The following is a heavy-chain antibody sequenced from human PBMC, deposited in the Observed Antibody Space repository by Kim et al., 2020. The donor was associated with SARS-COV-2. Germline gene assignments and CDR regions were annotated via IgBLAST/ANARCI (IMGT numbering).Heavy chain of an antibody. CDR2: IYYIGST. V-gene: IGHV4-39*01. Sequence: SETLSLTCTVSGGSISSGSHYWGWIRQPPGKGLEWIGNIYYIGSTYCNASLKSRVTISVDTSKNQFSLKLSSVTAADTAVYYCARLGYNWDYCDYWGQGTLVTVSS. J-gene: IGHJ4*02. CDR3: ARLGYNWDYCDY. CDR1: GGSISSGSHY. D-gene: IGHD1-20*01.